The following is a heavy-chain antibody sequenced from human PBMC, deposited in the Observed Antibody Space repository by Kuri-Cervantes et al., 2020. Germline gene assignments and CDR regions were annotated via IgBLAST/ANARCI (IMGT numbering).Heavy chain of an antibody. CDR2: ISGSGGST. D-gene: IGHD3-3*01. Sequence: GESLKISCAASGFTFSSYAMSWVRQAPGKGLEWVSGISGSGGSTYYADFVKGRFTISRDNSKSTLYLQMNSLRAEDTAVYYCARALEGYPYGIDVWGQGTTVTVSS. J-gene: IGHJ6*02. CDR1: GFTFSSYA. V-gene: IGHV3-23*01. CDR3: ARALEGYPYGIDV.